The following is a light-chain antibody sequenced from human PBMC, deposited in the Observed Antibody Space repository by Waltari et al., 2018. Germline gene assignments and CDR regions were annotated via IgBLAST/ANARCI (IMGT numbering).Light chain of an antibody. CDR2: DAS. V-gene: IGKV3-11*01. CDR3: LQRADWPPIT. Sequence: EVVLTQSPATLSLSPGERATLSCRASQTISTFLSWYQQKPGQAPRLLIYDASNRATGIPARFSGSGSGTDFTLTISSLEAEDSAVYYCLQRADWPPITFGQGTRLEI. CDR1: QTISTF. J-gene: IGKJ5*01.